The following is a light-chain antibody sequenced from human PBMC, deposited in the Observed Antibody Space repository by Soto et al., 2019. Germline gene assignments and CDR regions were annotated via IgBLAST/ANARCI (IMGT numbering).Light chain of an antibody. J-gene: IGLJ2*01. CDR1: SGDIGTYNL. V-gene: IGLV2-23*02. CDR2: EVN. CDR3: CSYAGGSTVI. Sequence: QSALTQPASVSGSPGQSITISCSGTSGDIGTYNLVSWYQQHPGRAPKLIIFEVNKRPSGVSNRFSGSKSGNTASLAISGFQAEDEADYHCCSYAGGSTVICGGGTKLTVL.